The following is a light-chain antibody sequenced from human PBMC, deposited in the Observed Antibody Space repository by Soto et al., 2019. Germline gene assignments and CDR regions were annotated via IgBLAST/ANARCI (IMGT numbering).Light chain of an antibody. Sequence: QSVLTQPPSVSGAPGQRVTISCTGSSSNIGAGYDVHWYRQLPGRAPKLPIYGNTNRPSGVPDRFSGSKSGTSASLAITGLQAEDEADYYCLSFDSSLSVVFGGGTKLTVL. CDR3: LSFDSSLSVV. J-gene: IGLJ2*01. CDR1: SSNIGAGYD. V-gene: IGLV1-40*01. CDR2: GNT.